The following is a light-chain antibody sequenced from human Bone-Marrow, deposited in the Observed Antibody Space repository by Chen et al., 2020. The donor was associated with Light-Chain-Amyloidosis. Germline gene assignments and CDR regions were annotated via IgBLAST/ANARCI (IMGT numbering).Light chain of an antibody. J-gene: IGKJ1*01. Sequence: DIVMTQSPDSLAVSLGERATINCKSSLSVLYSSNNKNYLAWYQQKPGQAPKLLIYWASTRESGVSDRFSGSGSGTDFTLTISSLQAEDVAVYYCQQYYSTPRTFGQGTKVEIK. V-gene: IGKV4-1*01. CDR3: QQYYSTPRT. CDR1: LSVLYSSNNKNY. CDR2: WAS.